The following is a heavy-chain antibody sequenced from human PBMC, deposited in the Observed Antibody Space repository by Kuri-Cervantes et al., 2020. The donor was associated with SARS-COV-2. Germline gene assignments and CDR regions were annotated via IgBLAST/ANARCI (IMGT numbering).Heavy chain of an antibody. CDR1: GDSINIANYY. J-gene: IGHJ4*02. Sequence: LRLSCTVSGDSINIANYYWSWVRQPPGMGLEWIGHIYYSGNTYYNPSLKSRVSMSVDTSKNQFSLKLNAVTAADTAVYYCASPIIVGATDYWGQGILVTVSS. CDR3: ASPIIVGATDY. V-gene: IGHV4-30-4*08. D-gene: IGHD1-26*01. CDR2: IYYSGNT.